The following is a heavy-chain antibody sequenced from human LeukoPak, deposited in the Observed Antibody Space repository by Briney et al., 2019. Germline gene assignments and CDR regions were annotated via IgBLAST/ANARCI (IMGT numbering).Heavy chain of an antibody. D-gene: IGHD5-24*01. J-gene: IGHJ5*02. V-gene: IGHV4-59*08. CDR3: ARQRGGFGYINWFDP. CDR1: GDSISSYY. Sequence: SETLSLTCTVSGDSISSYYWSWIRQPPGKGLEWIGYIYYSGSTYYNPSLKSRVTISVDTSKNQFSLKLSSVTAADTAVYYCARQRGGFGYINWFDPWGQGTLVTVSS. CDR2: IYYSGST.